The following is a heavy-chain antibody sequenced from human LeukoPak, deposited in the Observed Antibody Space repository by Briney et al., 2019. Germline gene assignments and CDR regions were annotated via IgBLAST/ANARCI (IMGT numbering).Heavy chain of an antibody. V-gene: IGHV3-23*01. D-gene: IGHD1-26*01. CDR2: ISGSGGST. J-gene: IGHJ4*02. CDR1: GFTFSSYA. Sequence: GGSLRLSCAASGFTFSSYAMSWVRQAPGKGLEWVSLISGSGGSTDYADSVKGRFTISRDTSKNTLYLQVNSLRAEDTAVYYCAKGGGAISYSFAYWGQGTLVTVSS. CDR3: AKGGGAISYSFAY.